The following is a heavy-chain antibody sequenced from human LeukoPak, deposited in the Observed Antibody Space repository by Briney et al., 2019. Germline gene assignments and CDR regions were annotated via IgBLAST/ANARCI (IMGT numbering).Heavy chain of an antibody. CDR3: ARVITTFGGDYYYYGMDV. D-gene: IGHD3-3*01. V-gene: IGHV3-21*01. CDR1: GFTFSSYS. J-gene: IGHJ6*02. Sequence: PGGSLRLSCAASGFTFSSYSMNWVRQAPGKGLEWVSSISSSSSYIYYADSVKGRFTISRDNAKNSLYLQMNSLRAEDTAVYYCARVITTFGGDYYYYGMDVWGQGTTVTVSS. CDR2: ISSSSSYI.